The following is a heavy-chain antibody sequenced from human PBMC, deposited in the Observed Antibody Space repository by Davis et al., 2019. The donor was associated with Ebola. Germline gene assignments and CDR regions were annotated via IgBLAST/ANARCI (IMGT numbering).Heavy chain of an antibody. CDR1: GFTFSSYS. D-gene: IGHD3-10*01. V-gene: IGHV3-48*02. CDR2: ISSSSSTI. CDR3: ARAHEVQGDLFAFDI. Sequence: GESLKISCAASGFTFSSYSMNWVRQAPGKGLEWVSYISSSSSTIYYADSVKGRFPISRDNAKNSLYLQMNSLRDEDTAVYYCARAHEVQGDLFAFDIWGQGTMVTVSS. J-gene: IGHJ3*02.